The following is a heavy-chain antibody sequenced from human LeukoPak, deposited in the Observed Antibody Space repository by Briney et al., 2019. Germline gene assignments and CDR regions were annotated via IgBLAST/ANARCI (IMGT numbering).Heavy chain of an antibody. CDR3: AGTWIQLWSEDAFDI. D-gene: IGHD5-18*01. J-gene: IGHJ3*02. V-gene: IGHV4-34*01. CDR1: VGSFSGYY. Sequence: PSDTLSLTCAVNVGSFSGYYGSWIRHPPGKALEWIGEVNHSGSTNYYPSVKRRVTISGHTSKNQISLKLSSGTAADTAVYYCAGTWIQLWSEDAFDIWGQGTMVTVSS. CDR2: VNHSGST.